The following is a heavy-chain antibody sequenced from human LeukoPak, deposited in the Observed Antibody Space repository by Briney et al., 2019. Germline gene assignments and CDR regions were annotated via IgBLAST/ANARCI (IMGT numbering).Heavy chain of an antibody. D-gene: IGHD3-3*01. J-gene: IGHJ6*03. CDR2: IKQDGSEK. V-gene: IGHV3-7*01. Sequence: RGSLSLSCAASGSTFSSYWMSWVRQAPGKGLEWLANIKQDGSEKYNVDSVKGRFTISRDNAKNSLYLQMNSLRAEDTAVYYCARARPNFTIFGVVINYYMDVWGKGTTVTVSS. CDR1: GSTFSSYW. CDR3: ARARPNFTIFGVVINYYMDV.